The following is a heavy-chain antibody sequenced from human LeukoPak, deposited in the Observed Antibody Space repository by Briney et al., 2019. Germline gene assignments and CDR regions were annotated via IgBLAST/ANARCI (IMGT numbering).Heavy chain of an antibody. CDR1: GFTFSTYE. V-gene: IGHV3-48*03. Sequence: PGGSLRLSCAASGFTFSTYEMNWVRQAPGKGLEWISYISDSGTTINYADSVKGRFTISRDNAKNSLYLQMSSLRVEDTAVYYCARGSGRITIFGVPYWGQGTLVTVSS. CDR3: ARGSGRITIFGVPY. J-gene: IGHJ4*02. D-gene: IGHD3-3*01. CDR2: ISDSGTTI.